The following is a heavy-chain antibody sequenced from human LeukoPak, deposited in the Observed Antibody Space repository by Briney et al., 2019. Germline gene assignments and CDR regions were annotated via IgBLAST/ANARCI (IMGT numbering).Heavy chain of an antibody. CDR3: ATGGLSAFSSIAAAGTGSYYYGMDV. CDR2: FDPEDGET. D-gene: IGHD6-13*01. CDR1: GYTLTELS. Sequence: ASVKVSCKVSGYTLTELSMHWVRQAPGKGLEWMGGFDPEDGETIYAQKFQGRVTMTEDTSTDTAYMELSSLRSEDTAVYYCATGGLSAFSSIAAAGTGSYYYGMDVWGQGTTVTVSS. V-gene: IGHV1-24*01. J-gene: IGHJ6*02.